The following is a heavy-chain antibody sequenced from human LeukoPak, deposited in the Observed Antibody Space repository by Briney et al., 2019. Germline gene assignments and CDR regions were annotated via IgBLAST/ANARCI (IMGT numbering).Heavy chain of an antibody. D-gene: IGHD5-12*01. Sequence: GGSLRLSCAASGFPFSGHWMHWVRQPPGRGLAWVSRIDDDGTGTTYADSVKGRFTISRDNAKNTLYLQMNSLRVEDTAVYYCARSASGYDSWGQGTLVTVSS. CDR3: ARSASGYDS. CDR2: IDDDGTGT. V-gene: IGHV3-74*01. J-gene: IGHJ5*02. CDR1: GFPFSGHW.